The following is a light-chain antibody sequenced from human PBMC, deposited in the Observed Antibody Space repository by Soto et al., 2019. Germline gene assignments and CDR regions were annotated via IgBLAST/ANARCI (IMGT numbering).Light chain of an antibody. CDR2: AAS. J-gene: IGKJ2*01. CDR1: QSISSY. Sequence: DIQMTQSPSSLSASLGDRVTITCRASQSISSYLNWYQQKPGKAPKLLIYAASSLQSGVPSRFSGSGSGTDLTLTISSLQPEDFATYYCQQSYSTPHTFGQGTKLEIK. CDR3: QQSYSTPHT. V-gene: IGKV1-39*01.